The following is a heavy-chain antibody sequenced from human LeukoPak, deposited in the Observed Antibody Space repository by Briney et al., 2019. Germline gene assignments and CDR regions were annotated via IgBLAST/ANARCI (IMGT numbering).Heavy chain of an antibody. V-gene: IGHV1-8*01. J-gene: IGHJ6*03. CDR1: GYIFTSYK. CDR2: MKPNSGNT. D-gene: IGHD1-14*01. CDR3: ARGEPYMDV. Sequence: ASVTVSCKASGYIFTSYKINWVRQAPGQGLEWMGWMKPNSGNTGYAQKFQGRVTMTRSTSISTAYMELSSLRSEDTAVYYCARGEPYMDVWGKGTTVTVSS.